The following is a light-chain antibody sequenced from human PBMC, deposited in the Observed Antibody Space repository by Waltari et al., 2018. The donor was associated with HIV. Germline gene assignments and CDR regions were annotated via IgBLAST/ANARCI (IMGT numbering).Light chain of an antibody. CDR3: QQCNNWPLT. CDR1: QGVNSN. Sequence: EVVMPQSPATLSASPGERATLSCRASQGVNSNLAWYQQRPGQAPRLLIYGVSTRATGVPARFSGSGSGTDFTLTISSLQSEDFAVYYCQQCNNWPLTFGGGTKVEIK. CDR2: GVS. J-gene: IGKJ4*01. V-gene: IGKV3-15*01.